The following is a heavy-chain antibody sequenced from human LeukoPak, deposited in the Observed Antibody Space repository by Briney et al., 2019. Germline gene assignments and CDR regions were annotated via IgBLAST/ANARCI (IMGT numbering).Heavy chain of an antibody. V-gene: IGHV3-23*01. Sequence: GGSLRLSCAASVFTFSTSIMSWVLQAPGKGLEWVSTISGSGGSTYYADSVKGRFTISRDNSKNTLYLQMNSLRAEDTAVYYCAHPILGVTSIDYWGQGTLVTVSS. CDR1: VFTFSTSI. CDR3: AHPILGVTSIDY. CDR2: ISGSGGST. D-gene: IGHD1-26*01. J-gene: IGHJ4*02.